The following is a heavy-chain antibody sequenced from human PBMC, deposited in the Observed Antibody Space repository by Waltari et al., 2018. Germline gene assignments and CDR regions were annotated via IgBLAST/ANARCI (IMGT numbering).Heavy chain of an antibody. CDR2: IYHSGST. V-gene: IGHV4-38-2*02. CDR1: GYSISSGYY. CDR3: ARHKTIAAAGSVDY. Sequence: QVQLQESGPGLVKPSETLSLTCTVSGYSISSGYYWGWIRQPPGKWLEWIGSIYHSGSTYYNPSLRSLVTISVETSKNQFSLKLSSVTAADTAVYYCARHKTIAAAGSVDYWGQGTLVTVSS. J-gene: IGHJ4*02. D-gene: IGHD6-13*01.